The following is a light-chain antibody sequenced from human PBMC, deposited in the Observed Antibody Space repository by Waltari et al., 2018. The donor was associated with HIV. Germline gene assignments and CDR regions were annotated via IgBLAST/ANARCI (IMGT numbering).Light chain of an antibody. Sequence: QSALTQPAPVSGSPGHTIPIFCTGTSSDVGNSNFVSWYQHHPGKAPKLIIYEVTKRPSRISARFSASKSGNTASLTISGLQAEDEADYYCCSYAGVGTFVVFGGGTKVTVL. CDR2: EVT. CDR1: SSDVGNSNF. CDR3: CSYAGVGTFVV. V-gene: IGLV2-23*02. J-gene: IGLJ2*01.